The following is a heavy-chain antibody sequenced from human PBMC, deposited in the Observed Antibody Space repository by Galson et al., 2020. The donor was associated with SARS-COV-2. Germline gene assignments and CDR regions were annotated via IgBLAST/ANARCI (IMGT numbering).Heavy chain of an antibody. J-gene: IGHJ6*02. D-gene: IGHD3-10*01. CDR1: GYTFTAYY. CDR3: AREIRGFIFYGLDV. Sequence: ASVTVSCKPSGYTFTAYYLHWVRLAPGRGLEWMGKINPNNGGAEYAQNFQGRVAMTRDTSINTAHLEVSSLRTDDTAVYYCAREIRGFIFYGLDVWGQGTPVTVSS. CDR2: INPNNGGA. V-gene: IGHV1-2*02.